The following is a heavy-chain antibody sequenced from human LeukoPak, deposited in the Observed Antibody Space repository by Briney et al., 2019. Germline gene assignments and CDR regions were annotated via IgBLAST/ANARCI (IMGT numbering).Heavy chain of an antibody. CDR3: AKEDFYYMDV. CDR1: GFPFSSNY. J-gene: IGHJ6*03. CDR2: IKQDGSEK. V-gene: IGHV3-7*01. Sequence: RGSLRLSCAAAGFPFSSNYMSWVRQAPGKGLEWVANIKQDGSEKLYVDSVKGRFTISRDNAKNSLSLQMNSLRVEDTAVYYCAKEDFYYMDVWGKGTTVTVSS.